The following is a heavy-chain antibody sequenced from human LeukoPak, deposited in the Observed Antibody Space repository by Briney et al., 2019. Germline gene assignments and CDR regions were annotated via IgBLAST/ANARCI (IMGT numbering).Heavy chain of an antibody. CDR3: AKRGVVIRVILVGFHKEAYYFDS. CDR2: ISDSGGRT. CDR1: GITLSNYG. Sequence: GSLRLSCAVSGITLSNYGMSWVRQARGRGLEWVAGISDSGGRTHYADSVKGRFTISRDNPKNTRYLQMNSLRAEDTAVYFCAKRGVVIRVILVGFHKEAYYFDSWGQGALVTVSS. V-gene: IGHV3-23*01. D-gene: IGHD3-22*01. J-gene: IGHJ4*02.